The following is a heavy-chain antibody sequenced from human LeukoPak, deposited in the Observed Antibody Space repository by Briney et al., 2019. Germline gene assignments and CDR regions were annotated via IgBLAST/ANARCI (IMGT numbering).Heavy chain of an antibody. J-gene: IGHJ6*02. D-gene: IGHD5/OR15-5a*01. CDR1: GYTFSTYW. CDR3: ARRRAASTIYHYSMDF. Sequence: GESLEISCKASGYTFSTYWIAWVRQMPGKGLEWMGIIYTSDSETRYSPSFQGQVTISVDKSISTAYLQWRSLKASDTAMYYCARRRAASTIYHYSMDFWGHGTTVIVSS. CDR2: IYTSDSET. V-gene: IGHV5-51*01.